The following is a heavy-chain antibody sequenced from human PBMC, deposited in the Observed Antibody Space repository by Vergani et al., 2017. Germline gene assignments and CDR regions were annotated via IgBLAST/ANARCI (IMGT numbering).Heavy chain of an antibody. CDR1: GYTFTGYY. CDR2: INPNSGGT. D-gene: IGHD2-2*01. CDR3: ARGGSQLLYYYYYGMDV. V-gene: IGHV1-2*02. J-gene: IGHJ6*02. Sequence: QVQLVQSGAEVKKPGASVKVSCKASGYTFTGYYMHWVRQAPGQGLEWMGWINPNSGGTNYAQKFQGRVTMTRATSIRTAYMGLSRLRSDDTAVYYCARGGSQLLYYYYYGMDVWGQGTTVTVSS.